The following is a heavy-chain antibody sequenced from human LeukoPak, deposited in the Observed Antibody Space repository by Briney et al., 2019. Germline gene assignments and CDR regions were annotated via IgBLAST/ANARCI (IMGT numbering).Heavy chain of an antibody. J-gene: IGHJ4*02. CDR3: AGTVTAFDY. Sequence: SDTLSLTCTVSGGSISSSSYYWGWIRQPPGKGLEWIGSIYYSGSTYYNPSLKSRVTISVDTSKNQFSLKLSSVTAADTAVYYCAGTVTAFDYWGQGTLVTVSS. V-gene: IGHV4-39*01. D-gene: IGHD4-17*01. CDR2: IYYSGST. CDR1: GGSISSSSYY.